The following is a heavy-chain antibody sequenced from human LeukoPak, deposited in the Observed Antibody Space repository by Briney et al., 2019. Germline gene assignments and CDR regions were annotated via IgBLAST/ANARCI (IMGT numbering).Heavy chain of an antibody. Sequence: SETLSLTCTVSGGSLIGYYWGWIRQPPGEGLECIGYIHSSEGTAHNASLKSRLTILLDTSKNQFSLTLSSVTAADTAVYYCARHVYGEGMVVWGKGTTVTVSS. CDR1: GGSLIGYY. V-gene: IGHV4-59*08. CDR3: ARHVYGEGMVV. CDR2: IHSSEGT. J-gene: IGHJ6*04. D-gene: IGHD4-17*01.